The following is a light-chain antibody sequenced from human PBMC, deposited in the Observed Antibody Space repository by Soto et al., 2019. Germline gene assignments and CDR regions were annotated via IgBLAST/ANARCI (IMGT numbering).Light chain of an antibody. CDR2: DEA. CDR1: DDTSDY. CDR3: QQYDNVPLT. J-gene: IGKJ4*01. V-gene: IGKV1-33*01. Sequence: DVPMTQSPSSLSASVGDRVASTCQARDDTSDYLNWYQHKPGEAPKLPIYDEAKLETRVPPRVSGRRSGTDFTFSISRLQPEDIATYYCQQYDNVPLTFGGGAKVEIK.